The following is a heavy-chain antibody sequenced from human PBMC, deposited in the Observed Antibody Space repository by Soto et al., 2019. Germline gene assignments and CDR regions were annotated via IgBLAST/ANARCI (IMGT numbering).Heavy chain of an antibody. CDR1: GYTFTSYG. V-gene: IGHV1-18*01. Sequence: ASVKVSCKASGYTFTSYGISWVRQAPGQGLEWMGWISAYNGNTNYAQKLQGRVTMTTDTSTSTAYLELRSLRFDDTAVYYCARFSSGWYDFDYWGQGTLVTVSS. D-gene: IGHD6-19*01. J-gene: IGHJ4*02. CDR3: ARFSSGWYDFDY. CDR2: ISAYNGNT.